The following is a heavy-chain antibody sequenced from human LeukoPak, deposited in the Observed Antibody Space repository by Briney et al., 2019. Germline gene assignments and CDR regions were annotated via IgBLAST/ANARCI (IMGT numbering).Heavy chain of an antibody. J-gene: IGHJ6*03. Sequence: ASVKVSRKASGYTFTSYGISWVRQAPGQGLEWMGWISAYNGNTNYAQKLQGRVTMTTDTSTSTAYMELRSLRSDDTAVYYCARDRNRLVLRDYYMDVWGKGTTVTVSS. D-gene: IGHD1-14*01. CDR1: GYTFTSYG. CDR3: ARDRNRLVLRDYYMDV. V-gene: IGHV1-18*01. CDR2: ISAYNGNT.